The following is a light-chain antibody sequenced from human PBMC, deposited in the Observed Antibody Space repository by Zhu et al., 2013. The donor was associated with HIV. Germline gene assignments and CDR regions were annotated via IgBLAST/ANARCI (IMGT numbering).Light chain of an antibody. V-gene: IGKV3-11*01. J-gene: IGKJ4*01. Sequence: EVVLTQSPATLSLSPGERATLSCKASQGVGSYLAWFQQKPGRAPRLLIFDTSNRATGIPARFSGSGSTTDFTLTISSLEPEDSAVYYCQQRANWPPLTFGGGTKVEIK. CDR2: DTS. CDR1: QGVGSY. CDR3: QQRANWPPLT.